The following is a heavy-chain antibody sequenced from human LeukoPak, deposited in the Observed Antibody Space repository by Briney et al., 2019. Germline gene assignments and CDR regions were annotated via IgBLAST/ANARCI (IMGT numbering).Heavy chain of an antibody. J-gene: IGHJ4*02. D-gene: IGHD4-11*01. CDR2: IYSGDST. CDR3: ARGRAMTRYLY. CDR1: GFIVSSNY. Sequence: GGSLRLSCAASGFIVSSNYMSWVRQAPGKGLEGVSVIYSGDSTYYADSVKGRFTISRDNSKNTLYLKMNSLRAEDTAVYYCARGRAMTRYLYWGQGTLVTVSS. V-gene: IGHV3-53*01.